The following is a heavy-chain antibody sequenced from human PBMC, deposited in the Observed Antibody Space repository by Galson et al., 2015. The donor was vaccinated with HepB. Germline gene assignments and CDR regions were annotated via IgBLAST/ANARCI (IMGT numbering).Heavy chain of an antibody. D-gene: IGHD3-22*01. V-gene: IGHV2-5*02. J-gene: IGHJ4*02. Sequence: PALVKPTQTLTLTCTFSGFSLSTSGVGVGWIRQPPGKALEWLALIYWDDDKRYSPSLKSRLTITKDTSKNQVVLTMTNMDPVDTATYYCAHSAGYYDSSGYYYFDYWGQGTLVTVPS. CDR3: AHSAGYYDSSGYYYFDY. CDR1: GFSLSTSGVG. CDR2: IYWDDDK.